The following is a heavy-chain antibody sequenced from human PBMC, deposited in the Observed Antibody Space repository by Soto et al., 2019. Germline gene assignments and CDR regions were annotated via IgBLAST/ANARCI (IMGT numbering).Heavy chain of an antibody. D-gene: IGHD2-8*01. Sequence: PSETLSLTCSFSGDSVTSHYLTWIRQSPEKGLEWIGYMHYTGFSHYNPSLKSRLTISVDRSKNQFTLQLTSVTVEDTAVYYSEPWYGVPCYTFWGQGTRVTVPS. J-gene: IGHJ4*02. CDR2: MHYTGFS. V-gene: IGHV4-59*02. CDR1: GDSVTSHY. CDR3: EPWYGVPCYTF.